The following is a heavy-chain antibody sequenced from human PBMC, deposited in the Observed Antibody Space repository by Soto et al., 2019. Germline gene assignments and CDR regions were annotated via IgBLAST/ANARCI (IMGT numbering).Heavy chain of an antibody. J-gene: IGHJ5*02. Sequence: QVQLVQSGAEVKKPGSSVKVSCKASGGTFSSYTISWVRQAPGQGLEWMGRIIPILGIANYAQKFQGRVTITADKSTSRAYMEVSSLRSEDTAVYYCAREIGDDYIWGSYRPNWFDPWGQGTLVTVSS. CDR3: AREIGDDYIWGSYRPNWFDP. CDR1: GGTFSSYT. CDR2: IIPILGIA. D-gene: IGHD3-16*02. V-gene: IGHV1-69*08.